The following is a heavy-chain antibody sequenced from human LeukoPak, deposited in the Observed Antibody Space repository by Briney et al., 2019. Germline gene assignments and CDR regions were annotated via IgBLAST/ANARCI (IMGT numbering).Heavy chain of an antibody. CDR2: ISSDSSTI. Sequence: GGSLRLSCAATGFTFNSYNMNWVRQAPGKGLEWVSYISSDSSTIFYADSVKGRFTISRDNSKSTLYLQMNSLKAEDTAVYYCARGGLSSGWPNDYWGQGTLVTVSS. D-gene: IGHD6-19*01. V-gene: IGHV3-48*01. CDR3: ARGGLSSGWPNDY. CDR1: GFTFNSYN. J-gene: IGHJ4*02.